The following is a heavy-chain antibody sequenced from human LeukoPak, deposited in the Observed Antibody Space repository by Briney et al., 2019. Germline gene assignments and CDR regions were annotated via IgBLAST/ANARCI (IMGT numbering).Heavy chain of an antibody. V-gene: IGHV1-69*13. D-gene: IGHD3-3*01. CDR2: IIPIFGTA. CDR3: ANTVKIWSGYFN. J-gene: IGHJ4*02. CDR1: GGTFSSYA. Sequence: ASVKVSCKASGGTFSSYAISWVRQAPGQGLEWMGGIIPIFGTANYAQKFQGRVTITADESTSTAYMELSSLRSEDTAVYYCANTVKIWSGYFNWGQGTLVTVSS.